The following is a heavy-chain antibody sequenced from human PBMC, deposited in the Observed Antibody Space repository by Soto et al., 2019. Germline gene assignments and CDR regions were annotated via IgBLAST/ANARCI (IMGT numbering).Heavy chain of an antibody. D-gene: IGHD1-26*01. V-gene: IGHV1-69*13. CDR2: IIPIFGTA. CDR3: ARSRNSGSYYGFDY. CDR1: GGTFSSYA. J-gene: IGHJ4*02. Sequence: GASVKVSCKASGGTFSSYAISWVRQAPGQGLEWMGGIIPIFGTANYAQKFQGRVTITADESTSTAYMELSSLRSEDTAVYYCARSRNSGSYYGFDYWGQGTLVTVSS.